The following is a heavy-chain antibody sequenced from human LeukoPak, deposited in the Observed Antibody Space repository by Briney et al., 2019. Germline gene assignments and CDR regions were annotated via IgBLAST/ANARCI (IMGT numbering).Heavy chain of an antibody. J-gene: IGHJ4*02. CDR1: GFTFINYA. CDR3: AKDPLDYSSGWYYFHY. CDR2: IRSSGDNT. V-gene: IGHV3-23*01. Sequence: GGSLRLSCAASGFTFINYAMSWVRQAPGKGLEWVSTIRSSGDNTYYADSVKGRFTISRDNSKNTLYLQMNSLRAEDTAIYYCAKDPLDYSSGWYYFHYWGQGTLVTVSS. D-gene: IGHD6-19*01.